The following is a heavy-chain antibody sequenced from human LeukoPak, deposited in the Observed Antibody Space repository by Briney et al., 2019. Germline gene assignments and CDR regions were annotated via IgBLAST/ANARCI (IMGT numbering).Heavy chain of an antibody. CDR3: ARDTAMVRHAFDI. J-gene: IGHJ3*02. V-gene: IGHV3-30*04. CDR1: GFTFSSYA. D-gene: IGHD5-18*01. CDR2: ISYDGSNK. Sequence: GGSLRLSCAASGFTFSSYAMHWVRQAPGKGLEWVAVISYDGSNKHYADSVKGRFTISRDNSKNTLYLQMNSLRAEDTAVYYCARDTAMVRHAFDIWGQGTMVTVSS.